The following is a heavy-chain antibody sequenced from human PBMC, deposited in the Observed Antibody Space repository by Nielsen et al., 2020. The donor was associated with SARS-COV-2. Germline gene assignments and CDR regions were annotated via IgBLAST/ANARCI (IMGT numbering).Heavy chain of an antibody. Sequence: SETLSLTCAVYGGSFSGYYWSWIRQPPGKGLEWIGEINHSGSTKYNPSLKSRVTISVDTSKNQFSLKLSSVTAADTAVYYCASHSGPLAYCGGDCYSVPPPLPNWYFDLWGRGTLVTVSS. D-gene: IGHD2-21*02. CDR2: INHSGST. CDR3: ASHSGPLAYCGGDCYSVPPPLPNWYFDL. V-gene: IGHV4-34*01. J-gene: IGHJ2*01. CDR1: GGSFSGYY.